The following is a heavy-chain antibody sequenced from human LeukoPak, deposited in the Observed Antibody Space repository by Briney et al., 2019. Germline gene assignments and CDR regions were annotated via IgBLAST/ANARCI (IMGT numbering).Heavy chain of an antibody. D-gene: IGHD5-18*01. J-gene: IGHJ6*03. CDR1: GGSISSYY. CDR2: IYYSGST. V-gene: IGHV4-59*01. CDR3: ARTTEGGYTYDYFYYYYMDV. Sequence: SETLSLTCTVSGGSISSYYWSWIRQPPGKGLEWIGYIYYSGSTNYNPSLKSRVTISVDMSKNQFSLKLSSVAAADTAVYYCARTTEGGYTYDYFYYYYMDVWGKGTTVTISS.